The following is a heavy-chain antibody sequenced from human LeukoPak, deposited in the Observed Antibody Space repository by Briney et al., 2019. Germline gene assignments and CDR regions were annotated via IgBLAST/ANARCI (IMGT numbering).Heavy chain of an antibody. J-gene: IGHJ4*02. CDR1: GGSIGSYY. D-gene: IGHD6-19*01. CDR3: ARHEGSGGWYNY. V-gene: IGHV4-59*08. Sequence: SETLSLTCTVSGGSIGSYYWSWIRQPPGKGLEWIAYIYHSGSSRTTNYNPSLKSRVTISLDTSKNQVSLKLSSVTAADTAVYYCARHEGSGGWYNYWGQGTLVTVSS. CDR2: IYHSGSSRTT.